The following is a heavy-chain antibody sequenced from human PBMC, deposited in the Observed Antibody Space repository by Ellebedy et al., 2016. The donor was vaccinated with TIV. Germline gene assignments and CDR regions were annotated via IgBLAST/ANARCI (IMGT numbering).Heavy chain of an antibody. D-gene: IGHD3-10*01. CDR3: ARGGSSGSSDY. J-gene: IGHJ4*02. CDR2: LSSDGSNK. CDR1: GFTFRSHG. Sequence: GGSLRLSXVASGFTFRSHGIYWVRQAPGKGLEWLAVLSSDGSNKYYADSVKGRFTISRDNSKNTLYLQMNSLRTDDMAVYYCARGGSSGSSDYWGQGTLVTVSS. V-gene: IGHV3-30*03.